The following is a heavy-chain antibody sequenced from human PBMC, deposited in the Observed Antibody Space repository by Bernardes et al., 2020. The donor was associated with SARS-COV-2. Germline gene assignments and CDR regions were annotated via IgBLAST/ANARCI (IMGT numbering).Heavy chain of an antibody. Sequence: ASAKVSCKVFGYRVNEFSMHWVRQAPGKGLEWLGGFDPQNRRTIYAQKFQGRVTMTEDTSTETAYMELRNLRSEDTAVYYCATDDPAGAVFGVVIYALHIWGQGTMVTVSS. CDR1: GYRVNEFS. J-gene: IGHJ3*02. V-gene: IGHV1-24*01. CDR2: FDPQNRRT. D-gene: IGHD3-3*01. CDR3: ATDDPAGAVFGVVIYALHI.